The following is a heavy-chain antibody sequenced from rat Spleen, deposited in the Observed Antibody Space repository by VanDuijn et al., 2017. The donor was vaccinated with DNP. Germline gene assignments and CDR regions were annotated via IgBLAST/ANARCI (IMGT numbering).Heavy chain of an antibody. D-gene: IGHD1-2*01. Sequence: EVQLVESRGDLVQPGRSLKLSCVASGFTFSNYWMTWIRQVPGRGLEWVASITSSGGSIYYPDSVKGRFTISRDDAKNTLYLQMNSLRSEDTATYYCAARYSSSWFAYWGQGVMVTVSS. CDR1: GFTFSNYW. CDR2: ITSSGGSI. V-gene: IGHV5-31*01. J-gene: IGHJ2*01. CDR3: AARYSSSWFAY.